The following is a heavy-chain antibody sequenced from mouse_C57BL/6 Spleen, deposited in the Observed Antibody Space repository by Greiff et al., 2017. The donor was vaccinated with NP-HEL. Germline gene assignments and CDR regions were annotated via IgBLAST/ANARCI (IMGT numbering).Heavy chain of an antibody. CDR1: GYSFTDYN. V-gene: IGHV1-39*01. CDR2: INPNYGTT. CDR3: ARGRNMRDYDGYYFDY. D-gene: IGHD2-4*01. Sequence: EVQRVESGPELVKPGASVKISCKASGYSFTDYNMNWVKQSNGKSLEWIGVINPNYGTTSYNQKFKGKATLTVDQSSSTAYMQLNSLTSEDSAVYYCARGRNMRDYDGYYFDYWGQGTTLTVSS. J-gene: IGHJ2*01.